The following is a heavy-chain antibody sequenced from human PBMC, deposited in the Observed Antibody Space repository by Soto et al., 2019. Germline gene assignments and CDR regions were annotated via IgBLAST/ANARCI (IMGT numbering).Heavy chain of an antibody. CDR2: IYHSGGT. CDR1: GVSISSGGYS. V-gene: IGHV4-30-2*01. J-gene: IGHJ4*02. Sequence: SETLSLTCTVSGVSISSGGYSWNWIRQPPGKGLEWIGYIYHSGGTDYNPSLKSRVTITVDSSNNQFSLKLNSVTAADTAVYYCARDSRSGYYLEYWGQGTLVTVSS. D-gene: IGHD3-22*01. CDR3: ARDSRSGYYLEY.